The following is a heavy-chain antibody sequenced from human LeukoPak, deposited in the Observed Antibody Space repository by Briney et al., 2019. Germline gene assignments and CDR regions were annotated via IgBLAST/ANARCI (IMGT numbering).Heavy chain of an antibody. D-gene: IGHD6-13*01. CDR1: GFSFSSDW. Sequence: GGSLRLSCAASGFSFSSDWLSWVRQAPGKGLEWVANINQDGSEIDYVDSVKGRFTISRDNAKNSLYLQMNSLRAEDTAIYYCARDGVAAGIYFDYWGQGTLVTVSS. J-gene: IGHJ4*02. CDR2: INQDGSEI. V-gene: IGHV3-7*05. CDR3: ARDGVAAGIYFDY.